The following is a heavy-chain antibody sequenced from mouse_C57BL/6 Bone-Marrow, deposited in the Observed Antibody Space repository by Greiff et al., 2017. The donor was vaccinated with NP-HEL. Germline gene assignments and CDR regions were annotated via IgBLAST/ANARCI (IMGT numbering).Heavy chain of an antibody. V-gene: IGHV1-5*01. CDR2: IYPGNSDT. CDR3: TRTITTVVAPYAMDY. D-gene: IGHD1-1*01. J-gene: IGHJ4*01. Sequence: EVKVVESGTVLARPGASVKMSCKTSGYTFTSYWMHWVKQRPGQGLEWIGAIYPGNSDTSYNQKFKGKAKLTAVTSASTAYMELSSLTNEDSAVYYCTRTITTVVAPYAMDYWGQGTSVTVSS. CDR1: GYTFTSYW.